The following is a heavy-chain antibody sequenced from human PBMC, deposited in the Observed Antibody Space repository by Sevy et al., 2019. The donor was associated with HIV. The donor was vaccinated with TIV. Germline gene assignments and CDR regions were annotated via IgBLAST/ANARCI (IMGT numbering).Heavy chain of an antibody. CDR2: LSFGCGKI. CDR3: AREGCTRPHDY. V-gene: IGHV3-23*01. D-gene: IGHD2-8*01. Sequence: GESLKISCAVSGFIFNIYSMSWVLQAPGKGLEWVSTLSFGCGKINYADSVKGRFIISRDDSKNTLYLQMNSLRAEDTAVYFCAREGCTRPHDYWGQGTLVTVSS. J-gene: IGHJ4*02. CDR1: GFIFNIYS.